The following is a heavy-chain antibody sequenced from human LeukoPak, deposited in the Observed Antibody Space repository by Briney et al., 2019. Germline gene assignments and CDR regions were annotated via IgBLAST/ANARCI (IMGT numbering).Heavy chain of an antibody. CDR3: ARHGSVSSGALV. J-gene: IGHJ4*02. V-gene: IGHV4-59*08. CDR2: IFYSGST. D-gene: IGHD3-22*01. CDR1: GRSISSYY. Sequence: SETLSLTCTVSGRSISSYYWSWIRQPPGKGLEWIGYIFYSGSTNYNPSLKSRVTISVDTSKNQFSLKLSSVTAADTAVYYCARHGSVSSGALVWGQGTLVTVSS.